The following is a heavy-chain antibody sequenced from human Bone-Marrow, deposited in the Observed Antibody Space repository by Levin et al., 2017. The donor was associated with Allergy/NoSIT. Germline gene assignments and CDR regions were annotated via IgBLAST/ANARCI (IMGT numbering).Heavy chain of an antibody. CDR1: GGSISSDY. CDR2: IYYSGNT. V-gene: IGHV4-59*01. J-gene: IGHJ4*02. CDR3: AREHCSSTTGYFDY. D-gene: IGHD2-2*01. Sequence: KTGGSLRLSCTVSGGSISSDYWSWIRQSPGKGLEWIGFIYYSGNTNYNPSLKSRVTISVDTSKNHFSLKLSSVTTADTAVYYCAREHCSSTTGYFDYWGQGTLVTVSS.